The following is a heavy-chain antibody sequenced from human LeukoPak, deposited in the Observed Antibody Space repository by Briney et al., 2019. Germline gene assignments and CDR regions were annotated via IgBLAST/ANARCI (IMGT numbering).Heavy chain of an antibody. D-gene: IGHD6-19*01. V-gene: IGHV1-69*05. Sequence: GASVKVSCKASGGTFSSYAISWVRQAPGQGLEWMGRIIPIFGTANYAQKFQGRVTITTDESTSTAYMELSSLRSEATAVYYCATYSSGWKGSFDYWGQGTLVTVSS. CDR1: GGTFSSYA. J-gene: IGHJ4*02. CDR3: ATYSSGWKGSFDY. CDR2: IIPIFGTA.